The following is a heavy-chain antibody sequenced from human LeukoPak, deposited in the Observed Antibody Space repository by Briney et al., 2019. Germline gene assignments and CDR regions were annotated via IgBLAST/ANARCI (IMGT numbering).Heavy chain of an antibody. V-gene: IGHV3-15*01. CDR1: GFTFSNAW. CDR3: SIGAAIDY. Sequence: GGSLRLSCAGSGFTFSNAWFSWVRQAPGKGLEWVGRVKSKSDGGTIDYAAPVKGRFSISRHDSKNTVYLQMDSLKTEDTAVYYCSIGAAIDYWGQGTLVTVSS. J-gene: IGHJ4*02. CDR2: VKSKSDGGTI. D-gene: IGHD6-13*01.